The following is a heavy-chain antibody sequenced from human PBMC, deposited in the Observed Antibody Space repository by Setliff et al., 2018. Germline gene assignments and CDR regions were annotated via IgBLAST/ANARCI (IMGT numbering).Heavy chain of an antibody. D-gene: IGHD3-22*01. Sequence: SETLSLTCTVSGGSISSYYWSWIRQPAGKGLEWIGHIYTTGSTNYNPSLKSRVTLSVDTSTNQFSLKLTSVTAADTAIYYCARTPYYYDTAGYDFWGQGTLVTVSS. CDR3: ARTPYYYDTAGYDF. V-gene: IGHV4-4*07. CDR2: IYTTGST. J-gene: IGHJ4*02. CDR1: GGSISSYY.